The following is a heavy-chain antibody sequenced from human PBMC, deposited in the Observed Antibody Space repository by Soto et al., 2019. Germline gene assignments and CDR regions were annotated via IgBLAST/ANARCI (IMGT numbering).Heavy chain of an antibody. CDR3: ARVAVVVTATGYFDL. D-gene: IGHD2-21*02. V-gene: IGHV4-30-4*01. CDR1: GGSISSGDYY. Sequence: SSETLSLTCTVSGGSISSGDYYWSWIRQPPGKGLEWIGYIYYSGSTYYNPSLKSRVTISVDTSKNQFSLKLSSVTAADTSVYYCARVAVVVTATGYFDLWGRGTLVTVSS. CDR2: IYYSGST. J-gene: IGHJ2*01.